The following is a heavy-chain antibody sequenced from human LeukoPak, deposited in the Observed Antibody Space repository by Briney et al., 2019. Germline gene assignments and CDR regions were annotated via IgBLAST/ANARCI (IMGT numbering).Heavy chain of an antibody. V-gene: IGHV3-48*03. CDR1: GFTFSSYE. D-gene: IGHD4-17*01. Sequence: GGSLRLSCAASGFTFSSYEMNWVRQAPGKGLEWVSYISSSVSTIYYADFVKGRFTISRDNAKNSLYLQMNSLRAEDTAVYYCARGFYGDYTYYYMDVWGKGTTVTISS. CDR3: ARGFYGDYTYYYMDV. J-gene: IGHJ6*03. CDR2: ISSSVSTI.